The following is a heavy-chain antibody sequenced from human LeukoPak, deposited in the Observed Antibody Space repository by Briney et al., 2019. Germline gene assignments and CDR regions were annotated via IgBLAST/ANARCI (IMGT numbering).Heavy chain of an antibody. CDR3: ARRGSSGWYWSDY. CDR1: GYSFTNYW. CDR2: IYPGDSDT. Sequence: GESLKISCQGSGYSFTNYWVGWVRQMPGKGLGWMGIIYPGDSDTRYSPSFQGQVTISADKSISTAYLQWSSLKASDTAMYYCARRGSSGWYWSDYWGQGTLVTVSS. J-gene: IGHJ4*02. D-gene: IGHD6-19*01. V-gene: IGHV5-51*01.